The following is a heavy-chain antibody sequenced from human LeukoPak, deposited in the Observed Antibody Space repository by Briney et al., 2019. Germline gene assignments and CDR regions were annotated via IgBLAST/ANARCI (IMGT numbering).Heavy chain of an antibody. CDR1: GGSISSSS. V-gene: IGHV3-21*01. CDR3: ARVVTRVYYDSSGSDY. CDR2: ISSSSSYI. J-gene: IGHJ4*02. Sequence: ETLSLTCTVSGGSISSSSYYWGWIRQPPGKGLEWVSSISSSSSYIYYADSVKGRFTISRDNAKNSLYLQMNSLRAEDTAVYYCARVVTRVYYDSSGSDYWGQGTLVTVSS. D-gene: IGHD3-22*01.